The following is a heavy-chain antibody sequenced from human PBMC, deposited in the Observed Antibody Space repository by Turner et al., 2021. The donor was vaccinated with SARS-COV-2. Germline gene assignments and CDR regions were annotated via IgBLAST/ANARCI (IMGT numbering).Heavy chain of an antibody. Sequence: QVQLVQSGAEVKKPGASVKVSCKASGYTFTSYYMRWVRQAPGQGLEWMGIINPSGGSTSYAQKFQCRVTMTRDTSTSTVYMEMSSRRSEDTAVYYCARDIVLVPAAYGMDVWGQGTTVTVSS. CDR3: ARDIVLVPAAYGMDV. CDR1: GYTFTSYY. V-gene: IGHV1-46*01. J-gene: IGHJ6*02. CDR2: INPSGGST. D-gene: IGHD2-2*01.